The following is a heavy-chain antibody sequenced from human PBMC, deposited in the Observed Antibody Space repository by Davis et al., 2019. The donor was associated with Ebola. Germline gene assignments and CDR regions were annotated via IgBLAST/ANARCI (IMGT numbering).Heavy chain of an antibody. D-gene: IGHD3-9*01. CDR3: ARVYTIFGGMDV. Sequence: ASVKVSCKTSGYTFTTYDINWVRQATGQGLEWMGWMNPNSGNTGYAQKFQGRVTMTRNTSISTAYMELSSLRSEDTAVYYCARVYTIFGGMDVWGQGTTVTVSS. CDR2: MNPNSGNT. CDR1: GYTFTTYD. J-gene: IGHJ6*02. V-gene: IGHV1-8*01.